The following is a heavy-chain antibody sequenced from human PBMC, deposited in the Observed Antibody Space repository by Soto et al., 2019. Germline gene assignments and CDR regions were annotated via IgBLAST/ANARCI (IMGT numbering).Heavy chain of an antibody. D-gene: IGHD4-17*01. V-gene: IGHV3-9*01. CDR2: ISWNSGSI. J-gene: IGHJ2*01. CDR1: GFTFDDYA. Sequence: ESGGGLVQPGRSLRLSCAASGFTFDDYAMHWVRQAPGKGLEWVSGISWNSGSIGYADSVKGRFTISRDNAKNSLYLQMNSLRAEYTALYYCARGMDGDYDRGDCYFDLWCRGTLVTVSS. CDR3: ARGMDGDYDRGDCYFDL.